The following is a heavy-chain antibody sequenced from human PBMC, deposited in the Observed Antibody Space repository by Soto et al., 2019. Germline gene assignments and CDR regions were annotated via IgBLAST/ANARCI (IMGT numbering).Heavy chain of an antibody. CDR2: DFYDVTT. J-gene: IGHJ4*02. V-gene: IGHV4-39*01. D-gene: IGHD4-17*01. CDR1: GGSISRRHNF. Sequence: LETLSLTYTVSGGSISRRHNFWGWIRQPPGKGLELIGSDFYDVTTYNNPSLDSRAPLSVDTSKNQFSLKLNSVTAADPAGYNWESYYGEYKNYYDYWGQGTLVIVSS. CDR3: ESYYGEYKNYYDY.